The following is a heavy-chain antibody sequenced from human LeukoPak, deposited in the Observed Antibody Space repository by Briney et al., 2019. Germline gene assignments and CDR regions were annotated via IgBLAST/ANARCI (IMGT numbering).Heavy chain of an antibody. CDR3: AKDPSAWIQLWYYFDY. J-gene: IGHJ4*02. D-gene: IGHD5-18*01. CDR1: GFTFSSYA. V-gene: IGHV3-23*01. CDR2: ISGSGGST. Sequence: PGGSLRLSCAASGFTFSSYAMSWVRQAPGKGLEWVSAISGSGGSTYYADSVKGRFTISRDNSKNTLYLQMNSLRAEDTAVYYCAKDPSAWIQLWYYFDYWGQGTPVTVSS.